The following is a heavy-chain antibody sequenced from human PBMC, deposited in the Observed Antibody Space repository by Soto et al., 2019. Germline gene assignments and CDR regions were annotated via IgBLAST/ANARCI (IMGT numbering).Heavy chain of an antibody. CDR3: ARDGVGPTTFFGYFDY. CDR1: GFTFSGLG. CDR2: IRYDGSKR. Sequence: QVQLVESGGGVVQPGRSLRLSCAASGFTFSGLGMHWVRQAPGKGLEWVAVIRYDGSKRYYADAVKGRFTISRDNSKDTLYLQMSSLRADDTAVYYCARDGVGPTTFFGYFDYWGQGPLVTVSS. D-gene: IGHD1-26*01. J-gene: IGHJ4*02. V-gene: IGHV3-33*01.